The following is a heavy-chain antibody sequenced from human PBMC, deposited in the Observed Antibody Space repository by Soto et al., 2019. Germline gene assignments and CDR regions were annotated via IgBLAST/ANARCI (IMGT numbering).Heavy chain of an antibody. J-gene: IGHJ4*02. CDR2: INVGNGNT. Sequence: QAQLVQSGAEAKKPGASVKVSCKASGYTFTDYALHSVRQAPGQGLEWMGWINVGNGNTGYSRKLLGRVTNGRDMSATTDYIEVTSLTSEDTAIYYCAREGAHYAPFDLWGQGTLVTVSS. CDR1: GYTFTDYA. D-gene: IGHD3-16*01. CDR3: AREGAHYAPFDL. V-gene: IGHV1-3*01.